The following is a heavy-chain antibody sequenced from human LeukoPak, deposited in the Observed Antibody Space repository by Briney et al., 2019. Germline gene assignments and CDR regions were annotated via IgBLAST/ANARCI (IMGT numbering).Heavy chain of an antibody. D-gene: IGHD6-19*01. CDR2: ISSSSSYI. CDR1: GFTVSSNY. J-gene: IGHJ4*02. Sequence: GGSLRLSCAVSGFTVSSNYMNWVRQAPGKGLEWVSSISSSSSYIYYADSVKGRFTISRDNAKNSLYLQMNSLRAEDTAVYYCARGLAVAGDWGQGTLVTVSS. CDR3: ARGLAVAGD. V-gene: IGHV3-21*01.